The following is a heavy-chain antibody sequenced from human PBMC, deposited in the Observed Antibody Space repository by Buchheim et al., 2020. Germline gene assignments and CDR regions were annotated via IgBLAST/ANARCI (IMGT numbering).Heavy chain of an antibody. D-gene: IGHD6-13*01. V-gene: IGHV3-66*01. J-gene: IGHJ6*02. Sequence: EVQLVESGGGLVQPGGSLRLSCAASGFTVSSNYTSWVRQAPGKGLEWVSVIYSGGSTYYADSVKGRFTISRDNSKNTLYLQMNSLRAEDTAVYYCARDGIAAPGYYYYGMDVWGQGTT. CDR2: IYSGGST. CDR3: ARDGIAAPGYYYYGMDV. CDR1: GFTVSSNY.